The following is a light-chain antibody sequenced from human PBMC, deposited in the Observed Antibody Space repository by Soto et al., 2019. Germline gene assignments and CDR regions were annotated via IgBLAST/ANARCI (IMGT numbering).Light chain of an antibody. Sequence: EIVLTRSPGTLSLSPGERATLSCRASQSVTSSYLAWYQQKPGQAPRLLIYGASSRATGIPDRFSGGGSGTDFTLTISRLEPEDFAVYYCQQYGSSPRTFGQGTKVEIK. CDR1: QSVTSSY. CDR2: GAS. CDR3: QQYGSSPRT. J-gene: IGKJ1*01. V-gene: IGKV3-20*01.